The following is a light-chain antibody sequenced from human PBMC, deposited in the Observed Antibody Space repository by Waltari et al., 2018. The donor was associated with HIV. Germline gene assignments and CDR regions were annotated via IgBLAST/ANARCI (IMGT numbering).Light chain of an antibody. CDR2: EVS. CDR1: SSDVAVYDY. CDR3: SSYTTSSTLVV. Sequence: QSALTQHASVSGSPGQSIPISCTVTSSDVAVYDYAPWDQQHPGKAPRLMIFEVSYRPSVVSSRFSGSKSGNTASLTISGLRAEDEADYYCSSYTTSSTLVVFGGGTRLTVL. J-gene: IGLJ3*02. V-gene: IGLV2-14*01.